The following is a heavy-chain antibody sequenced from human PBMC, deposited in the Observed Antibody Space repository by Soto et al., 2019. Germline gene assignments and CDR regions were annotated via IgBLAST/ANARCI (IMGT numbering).Heavy chain of an antibody. J-gene: IGHJ4*02. CDR2: IKSKTDGGTT. V-gene: IGHV3-15*01. Sequence: GGSLRLSCAASGFTFSNAWMSWVRQAPGKGLEWVGRIKSKTDGGTTDYAAPVKGRFTISRDDSKNTLYLQMNSLKTEDTAVYYCTTDPSRNYYGSGSFHDYWGQGTLVTVSS. D-gene: IGHD3-10*01. CDR1: GFTFSNAW. CDR3: TTDPSRNYYGSGSFHDY.